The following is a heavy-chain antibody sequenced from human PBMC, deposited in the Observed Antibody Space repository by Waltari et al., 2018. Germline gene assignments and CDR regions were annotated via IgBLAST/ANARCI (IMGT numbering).Heavy chain of an antibody. Sequence: QVQLQESGPGLVKPSETLSLTCAVSGYSISSGYYWGWIRQPPGKGLEWIGSIYHSGSTYYNPSLKSRVTISVDTSKNQFSLKLSSVTAADTAVYYCARGRGDPMWFDPWGQGTLVTVSS. D-gene: IGHD4-17*01. CDR2: IYHSGST. CDR1: GYSISSGYY. CDR3: ARGRGDPMWFDP. V-gene: IGHV4-38-2*01. J-gene: IGHJ5*02.